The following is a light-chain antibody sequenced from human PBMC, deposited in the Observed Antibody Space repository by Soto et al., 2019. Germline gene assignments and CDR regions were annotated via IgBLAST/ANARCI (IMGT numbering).Light chain of an antibody. Sequence: LSXXPGEXATVXXWASQGISSYLAWYQQKPGKAPKLMIYAASTGKSGVPSRFSGSGSGTDFTLTISSLQPEDFATYYCQQLNSYPITFGQVTRVEIK. CDR1: QGISSY. CDR3: QQLNSYPIT. J-gene: IGKJ5*01. V-gene: IGKV1-9*01. CDR2: AAS.